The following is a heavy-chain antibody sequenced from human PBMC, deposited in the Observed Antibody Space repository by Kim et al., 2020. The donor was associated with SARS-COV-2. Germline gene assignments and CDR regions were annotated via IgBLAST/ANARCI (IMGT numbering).Heavy chain of an antibody. CDR2: ISSSSSTI. CDR1: GFTFSSYS. CDR3: ARDLEGIVGPGDRTKAPFDY. V-gene: IGHV3-48*02. J-gene: IGHJ4*02. D-gene: IGHD1-26*01. Sequence: GGSLRLSCAASGFTFSSYSMNWVRQAPGKRLEWVSYISSSSSTIYYADSVKGRFTISRDNAKNSLYLQMNSLRDEDTAVYYCARDLEGIVGPGDRTKAPFDYWGQGTLVTVSS.